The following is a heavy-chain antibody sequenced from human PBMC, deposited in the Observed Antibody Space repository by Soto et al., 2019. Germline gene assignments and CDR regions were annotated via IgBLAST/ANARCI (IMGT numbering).Heavy chain of an antibody. V-gene: IGHV1-2*04. CDR3: AREMVRGVGSDY. CDR2: INPNSGGT. CDR1: GYTFTGYY. J-gene: IGHJ4*02. Sequence: ASVKVSCKASGYTFTGYYMHWVRQAPGQGLEWMGWINPNSGGTNYAQKFQGWVTMTRDTSISTAYMELRSLRSDDTAVFYCAREMVRGVGSDYWGQGTLVIVSS. D-gene: IGHD3-10*01.